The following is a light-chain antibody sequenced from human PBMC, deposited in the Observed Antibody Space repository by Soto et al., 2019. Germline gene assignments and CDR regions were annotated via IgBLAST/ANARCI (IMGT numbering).Light chain of an antibody. V-gene: IGKV1-12*01. CDR1: QAIAGW. CDR2: AAA. J-gene: IGKJ1*01. Sequence: DIQMTQSPSSVSASVGDRVTINCRASQAIAGWLAWYKQKPGRAPKLLIYAAAVLQSGVPLRFSGGRSGTDFNLTISSLQPEDFATYYCQQAHSFPWTFGQGTKVEIK. CDR3: QQAHSFPWT.